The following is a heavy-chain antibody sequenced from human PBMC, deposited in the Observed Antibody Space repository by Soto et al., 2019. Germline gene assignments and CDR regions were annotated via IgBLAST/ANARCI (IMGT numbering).Heavy chain of an antibody. CDR1: GYSISRGYY. CDR3: ARVGPWVPYYYDSSPYTFENWFDP. Sequence: PETLSLTCAVYGYSISRGYYWGWLRLPPGKGLEWSGIIYHGRSTYYHPSLNSRVTLSIDMTNNHVSLILNSVTAADTAVYYCARVGPWVPYYYDSSPYTFENWFDPWGQGTLVTVSS. V-gene: IGHV4-38-2*01. D-gene: IGHD3-22*01. CDR2: IYHGRST. J-gene: IGHJ5*02.